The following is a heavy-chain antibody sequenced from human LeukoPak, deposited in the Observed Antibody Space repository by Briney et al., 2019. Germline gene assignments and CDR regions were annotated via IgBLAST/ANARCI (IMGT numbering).Heavy chain of an antibody. V-gene: IGHV3-48*04. CDR3: ARGPQWQYFDY. CDR2: ISSSGSTI. CDR1: GFAFNTYS. Sequence: GGSLRLSCAASGFAFNTYSMNWVRQAPGKGLEWVSYISSSGSTIYYADSVKGRFTISRDNAKNSLYLQMNSLRAEDTAVYYCARGPQWQYFDYWGQGTLVTVSS. D-gene: IGHD6-19*01. J-gene: IGHJ4*02.